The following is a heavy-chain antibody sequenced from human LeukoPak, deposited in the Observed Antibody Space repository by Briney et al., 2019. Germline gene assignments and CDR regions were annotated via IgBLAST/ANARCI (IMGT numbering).Heavy chain of an antibody. D-gene: IGHD5-12*01. Sequence: PSETLSLTCTVSGGAISSHYWSWIRQPPGKGLEWIGYISDSGSSIYNPSLKSRVTILGDTSKNQFSLKLSSVTAADTAVYYCAGGGSKRRFAEYFQHWGQGTLVIVSS. V-gene: IGHV4-59*11. J-gene: IGHJ1*01. CDR1: GGAISSHY. CDR2: ISDSGSS. CDR3: AGGGSKRRFAEYFQH.